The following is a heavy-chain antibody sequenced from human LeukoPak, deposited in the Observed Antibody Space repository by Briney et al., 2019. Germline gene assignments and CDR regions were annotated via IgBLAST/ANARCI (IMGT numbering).Heavy chain of an antibody. CDR3: ARTRSSGYLTFDY. CDR2: INYRGSA. CDR1: GGSINSIDYF. J-gene: IGHJ4*02. V-gene: IGHV4-31*03. D-gene: IGHD3-22*01. Sequence: SQTLSLTCTVSGGSINSIDYFWSWIRQYPGKGLEWIGYINYRGSAYYSPSLKSRLIISINTSDNQFSLKLTSVTAADTAVYYCARTRSSGYLTFDYWGQGILVTVSS.